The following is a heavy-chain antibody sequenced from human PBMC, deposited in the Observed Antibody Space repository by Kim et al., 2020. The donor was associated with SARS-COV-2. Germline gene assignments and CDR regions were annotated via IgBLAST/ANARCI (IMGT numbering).Heavy chain of an antibody. D-gene: IGHD3-9*01. CDR3: ARERGSGHFDWLLSRGAFDI. Sequence: GGSLRLSCAASGFTFSSYAMHWVRQAPGKGLEWVAVISYDGSNKYYADSVKGRFTISRDNSKNTLYLQMNSLRAEDTAVYYCARERGSGHFDWLLSRGAFDIWGQGTMVTVSS. CDR2: ISYDGSNK. CDR1: GFTFSSYA. J-gene: IGHJ3*02. V-gene: IGHV3-30*04.